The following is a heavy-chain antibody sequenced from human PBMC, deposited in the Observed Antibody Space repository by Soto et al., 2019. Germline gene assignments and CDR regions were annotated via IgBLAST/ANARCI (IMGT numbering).Heavy chain of an antibody. Sequence: QTGGSLRLSCAASGFTFSSYAMSWVRQAPGKGLEWVSAISGSGGSTYYADSVKGRFTISRDNSKNTLYLQMNSLRAEDTAVYYCAKDWKVAGTTRVNYFDYWGQGTLVTVSS. CDR1: GFTFSSYA. D-gene: IGHD1-7*01. CDR2: ISGSGGST. J-gene: IGHJ4*02. CDR3: AKDWKVAGTTRVNYFDY. V-gene: IGHV3-23*01.